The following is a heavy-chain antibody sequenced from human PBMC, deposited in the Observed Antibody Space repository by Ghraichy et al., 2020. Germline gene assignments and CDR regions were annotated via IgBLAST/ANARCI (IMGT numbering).Heavy chain of an antibody. CDR3: AREYYGSGSYYNGPFDY. CDR2: IKQDGSEK. D-gene: IGHD3-10*01. Sequence: GGSLRLSCAASGFTFSSYWMSWVRQAPGKGLEWVANIKQDGSEKYYVDSVKGRFTISRDNAKNSLYLQMNSLRAEDTAVYYCAREYYGSGSYYNGPFDYWGQGTLVTVSS. CDR1: GFTFSSYW. V-gene: IGHV3-7*01. J-gene: IGHJ4*02.